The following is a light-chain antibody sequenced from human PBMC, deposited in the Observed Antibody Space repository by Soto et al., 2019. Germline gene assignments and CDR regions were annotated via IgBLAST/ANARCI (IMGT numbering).Light chain of an antibody. CDR3: QQRSNWPPGRT. Sequence: EIVLTQSPATLSLSPGERATLSCRASQSVSSYLAWYQQKPGRAPRLLIYDASNRATGIPARFSGSGSGTDFTLTISSLEPEDFAVYYCQQRSNWPPGRTFGQGT. CDR1: QSVSSY. J-gene: IGKJ1*01. V-gene: IGKV3-11*01. CDR2: DAS.